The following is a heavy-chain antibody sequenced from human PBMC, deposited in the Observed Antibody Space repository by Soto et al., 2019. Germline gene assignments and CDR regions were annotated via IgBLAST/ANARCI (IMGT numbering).Heavy chain of an antibody. Sequence: SETLSLTCTVSGASISSSYWSWIRQSPGKGLEWIGYVYYSVSTKYNPSLKSRVTISVDTSKNQFSLKLSSVTAADTAVYYCVRGYYDSNGQSNTFDIWGQGTMVTVS. CDR2: VYYSVST. V-gene: IGHV4-59*01. D-gene: IGHD3-22*01. CDR1: GASISSSY. CDR3: VRGYYDSNGQSNTFDI. J-gene: IGHJ3*02.